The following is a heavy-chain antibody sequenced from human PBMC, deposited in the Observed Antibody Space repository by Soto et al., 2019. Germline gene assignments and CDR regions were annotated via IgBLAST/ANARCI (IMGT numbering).Heavy chain of an antibody. D-gene: IGHD3-9*01. CDR1: GFTFSSYT. CDR3: AGDHRLPTSYDIACPGGLDV. CDR2: ISSSGDYI. Sequence: GGSLRLSCAASGFTFSSYTMDWVRQAPGKGLEWVSSISSSGDYIYYADSLKGRFTISRDNAKNSLYLQMNSLRAEDTAVYYCAGDHRLPTSYDIACPGGLDVWGRGTRVTV. V-gene: IGHV3-21*01. J-gene: IGHJ6*02.